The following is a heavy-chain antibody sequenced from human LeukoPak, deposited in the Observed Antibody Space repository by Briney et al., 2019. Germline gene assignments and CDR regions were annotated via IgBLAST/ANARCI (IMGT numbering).Heavy chain of an antibody. Sequence: ASVKVSCKSSGYTFTSYVVSWVRQAPGQGLEWMGWISAYNGNTNYAQKLQGRVTMTTDTSTSTAYMELSSLRSDDTAVYYCARTGSTVAGTYCYFDYWGQGTLVTVSS. CDR1: GYTFTSYV. V-gene: IGHV1-18*01. D-gene: IGHD6-19*01. CDR3: ARTGSTVAGTYCYFDY. CDR2: ISAYNGNT. J-gene: IGHJ4*02.